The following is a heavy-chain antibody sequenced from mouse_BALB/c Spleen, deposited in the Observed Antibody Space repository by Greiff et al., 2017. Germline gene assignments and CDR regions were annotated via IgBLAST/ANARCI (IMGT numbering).Heavy chain of an antibody. V-gene: IGHV5-4*02. D-gene: IGHD2-4*01. J-gene: IGHJ3*01. CDR2: ISDGGSYT. CDR3: ARGGGYDYGPFAY. Sequence: EVMLVESGGGLVKPGGSLKLSCAASGFTFSDYYMYWVRQTPEKRLEWVATISDGGSYTYYPDSVKGRFTISRDNAKNNLYLQMSSLKSEDTAMYYCARGGGYDYGPFAYWGQGTLVTVSA. CDR1: GFTFSDYY.